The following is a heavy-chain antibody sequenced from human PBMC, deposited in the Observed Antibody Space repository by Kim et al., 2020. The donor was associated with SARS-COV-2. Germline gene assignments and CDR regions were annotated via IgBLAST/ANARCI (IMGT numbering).Heavy chain of an antibody. Sequence: GGSLRLSCAASGFTSSSYWMHWVRQAPGKGLVWVSHISGVGSSTNYADSVKGRFTISRDNAKNTVDLQMNSLRAEDTAVYYCARGGWYNWDANDYWGQGT. J-gene: IGHJ4*02. CDR1: GFTSSSYW. V-gene: IGHV3-74*01. D-gene: IGHD1-1*01. CDR2: ISGVGSST. CDR3: ARGGWYNWDANDY.